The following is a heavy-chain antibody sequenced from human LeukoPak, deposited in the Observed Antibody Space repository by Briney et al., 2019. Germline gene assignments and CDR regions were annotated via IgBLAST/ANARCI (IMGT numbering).Heavy chain of an antibody. CDR1: GYSISKGYY. CDR2: VYHTGGT. J-gene: IGHJ4*02. CDR3: ARAGWIITSGIDY. V-gene: IGHV4-38-2*01. D-gene: IGHD3-10*01. Sequence: SETLSLTCAVSGYSISKGYYWALIRQPPGKGLEWIGIVYHTGGTYYNPSLDSRVTISVDTSKNEFSLNLKSVTAADTAVYYCARAGWIITSGIDYWGQGALVTVSS.